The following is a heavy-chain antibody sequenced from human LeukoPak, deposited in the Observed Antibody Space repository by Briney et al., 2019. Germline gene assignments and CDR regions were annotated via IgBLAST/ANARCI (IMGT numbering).Heavy chain of an antibody. V-gene: IGHV3-48*01. CDR1: GFTFSGSA. CDR3: ARDPHHYDFWSGYSYYFDY. CDR2: ISSSSSTI. J-gene: IGHJ4*02. Sequence: PGGSLRLSCATSGFTFSGSALHWVRQAPGKGLEWVSYISSSSSTIYYADSVKGRFTISRDNAKNSLYLQMNSLRAEDTAVYYCARDPHHYDFWSGYSYYFDYWGQGTLVTVSS. D-gene: IGHD3-3*01.